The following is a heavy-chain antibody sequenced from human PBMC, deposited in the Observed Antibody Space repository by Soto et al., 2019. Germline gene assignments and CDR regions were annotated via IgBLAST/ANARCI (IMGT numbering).Heavy chain of an antibody. V-gene: IGHV3-48*01. CDR2: ISSSSTTK. CDR3: ARDGCSGSNCLNWFDP. D-gene: IGHD2-15*01. Sequence: EVQLVESGGGLVQPGGSLRLSCAASRFTFSSYSMNWVRQAPGKGLEWVSYISSSSTTKYYADSVKGRFTISRDNAKNSLYLQMNSLRAEHTAVYYCARDGCSGSNCLNWFDPWGQGTLVTVSS. CDR1: RFTFSSYS. J-gene: IGHJ5*02.